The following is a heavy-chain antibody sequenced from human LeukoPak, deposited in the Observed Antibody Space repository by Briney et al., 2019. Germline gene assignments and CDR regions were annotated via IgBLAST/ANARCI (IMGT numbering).Heavy chain of an antibody. CDR2: ISSSSSTI. V-gene: IGHV3-48*01. CDR3: ARLNVGRFLEWSPNDF. D-gene: IGHD3-3*01. CDR1: GFTFSTFS. J-gene: IGHJ4*02. Sequence: GGSLRLSCAASGFTFSTFSMNWVRQAPGKGLEWVSYISSSSSTIYYADSVKGRFTISRDNAKNSLYLRMNSLRAEDTAVYYCARLNVGRFLEWSPNDFWGQGTLVTVSS.